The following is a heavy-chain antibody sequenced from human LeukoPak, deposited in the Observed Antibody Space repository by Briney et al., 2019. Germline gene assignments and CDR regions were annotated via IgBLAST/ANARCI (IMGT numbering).Heavy chain of an antibody. CDR1: GFTFDDYG. J-gene: IGHJ4*02. CDR3: GGNVVVIATHFDY. Sequence: PGGSLRLSCAASGFTFDDYGMSWVRQAPGKGLEWVSGINWNGGSTGYADSVKGRFTISRDNAKNSLYLQMNSLRAEDTALYYSGGNVVVIATHFDYWAREPWSPSPQ. D-gene: IGHD2-21*01. V-gene: IGHV3-20*04. CDR2: INWNGGST.